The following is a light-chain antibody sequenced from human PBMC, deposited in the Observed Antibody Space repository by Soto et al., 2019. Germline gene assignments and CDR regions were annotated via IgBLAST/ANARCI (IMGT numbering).Light chain of an antibody. CDR1: QSVLYSSNNQNC. Sequence: DIVMTQSPDSLAVSLGERATINCESSQSVLYSSNNQNCLAWYQQKPGQPPKLLIYWASTRESGVPDRFSGSGSVTDFALTISSLQAEDVAVYYCQQYCVTPCTFGQGTKVEIK. V-gene: IGKV4-1*01. CDR2: WAS. J-gene: IGKJ1*01. CDR3: QQYCVTPCT.